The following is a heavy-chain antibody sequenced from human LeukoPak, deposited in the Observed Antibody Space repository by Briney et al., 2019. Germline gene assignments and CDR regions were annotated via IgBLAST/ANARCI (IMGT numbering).Heavy chain of an antibody. V-gene: IGHV3-23*01. J-gene: IGHJ4*02. CDR3: AKATAMAYFDY. D-gene: IGHD5-18*01. CDR2: ISGTGGST. CDR1: GFTFSTYA. Sequence: GGSLRLSCAASGFTFSTYAMTWVRQAPGKGLEWVSLISGTGGSTYYADSVKGRFTISRDNSKNTLYLQMNSLRAEDTAVYYCAKATAMAYFDYWGQGTLVTVSS.